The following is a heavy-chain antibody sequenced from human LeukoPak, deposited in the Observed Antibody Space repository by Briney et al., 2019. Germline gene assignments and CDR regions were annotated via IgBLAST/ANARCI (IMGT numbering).Heavy chain of an antibody. Sequence: KTSETLSLTCTVSDGSVSSGSYYWNWIRQPPGKGLEWIGYIYYSGSTNYNPSLKSRVTISLDTSKNQFSLKLSSVTAADTAVYYCARDPGYDSSGYLAWYFDLWGRGTLVTVSS. D-gene: IGHD3-22*01. V-gene: IGHV4-61*01. CDR1: DGSVSSGSYY. CDR2: IYYSGST. CDR3: ARDPGYDSSGYLAWYFDL. J-gene: IGHJ2*01.